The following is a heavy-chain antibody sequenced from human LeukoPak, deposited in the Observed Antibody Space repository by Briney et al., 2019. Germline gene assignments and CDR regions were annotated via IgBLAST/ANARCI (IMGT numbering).Heavy chain of an antibody. D-gene: IGHD1-26*01. CDR3: ARYGLYSGSYRDASDV. V-gene: IGHV4-59*08. Sequence: SETLSLICTVSGGSINNYYWSWIRQPPGKGLEWIGHIHYSGTTNDNPSLKSPVTISVDTSKNQFSLKLSSVTAADTAVYYCARYGLYSGSYRDASDVWGQGTMVTVSS. CDR2: IHYSGTT. J-gene: IGHJ3*01. CDR1: GGSINNYY.